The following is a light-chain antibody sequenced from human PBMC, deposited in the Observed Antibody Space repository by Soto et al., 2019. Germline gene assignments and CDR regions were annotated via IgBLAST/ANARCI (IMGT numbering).Light chain of an antibody. CDR1: QSVSSNY. Sequence: EIVLTQSPGTLSLSPGESATLSCRASQSVSSNYLGWYQQRPGQAPRLPIYGVSSRATGIPDRFSGSGSGTDFTLTISRLEPEDFAVYYCQQYGSSRTFGQGTKVDIK. V-gene: IGKV3-20*01. CDR2: GVS. CDR3: QQYGSSRT. J-gene: IGKJ1*01.